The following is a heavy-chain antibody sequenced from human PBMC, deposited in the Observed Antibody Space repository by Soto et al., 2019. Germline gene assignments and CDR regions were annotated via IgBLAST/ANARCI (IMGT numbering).Heavy chain of an antibody. V-gene: IGHV3-33*01. J-gene: IGHJ4*02. D-gene: IGHD2-2*01. CDR1: GFTFSSYG. Sequence: QVQLVESGGGVVQPGRSLRLSCAASGFTFSSYGMHWVRQAPGKGLEWVAVIWYDGSNKYYADSVKGRFTISRDNSKNTLDLQMNSLRAEDTAVYYCARQKAGGLGYCSSTSCYATYFDYWGQGTLVTVSS. CDR3: ARQKAGGLGYCSSTSCYATYFDY. CDR2: IWYDGSNK.